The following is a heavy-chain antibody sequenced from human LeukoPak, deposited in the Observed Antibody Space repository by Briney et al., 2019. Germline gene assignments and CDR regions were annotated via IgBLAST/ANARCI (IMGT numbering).Heavy chain of an antibody. V-gene: IGHV3-23*01. Sequence: GGSLRLSCAASGFTFSNYAMSWVRQAPGKGLEWVSLITGGGPSTYYADSVKGRFTISRDDSKSTLDLQMNSLKSDDTAVYYCAKAVGGTYSRFGNWGRGTLVSVSS. CDR2: ITGGGPST. D-gene: IGHD1-26*01. CDR1: GFTFSNYA. J-gene: IGHJ4*02. CDR3: AKAVGGTYSRFGN.